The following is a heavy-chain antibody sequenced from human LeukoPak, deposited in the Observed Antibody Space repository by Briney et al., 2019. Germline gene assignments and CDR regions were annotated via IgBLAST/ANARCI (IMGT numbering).Heavy chain of an antibody. CDR1: GFTFTSYW. CDR3: ARALWGIVVVPAAPDY. CDR2: IKQDGSEK. J-gene: IGHJ4*02. Sequence: GGSLRLSCAAPGFTFTSYWMSWVRQAPGKGLEWVANIKQDGSEKYYVDSVKGRFTISRDNAKNSLYLQMNSLRAEDTAVYYCARALWGIVVVPAAPDYWGQGTLVTVSS. V-gene: IGHV3-7*01. D-gene: IGHD2-2*01.